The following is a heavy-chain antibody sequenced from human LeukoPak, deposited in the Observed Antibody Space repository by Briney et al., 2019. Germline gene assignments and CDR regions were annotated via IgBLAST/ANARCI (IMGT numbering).Heavy chain of an antibody. CDR2: IIPIFGTA. Sequence: SVKVSCKASGGTFSSYAISWVRQAPGQGLEWMGRIIPIFGTANYAQKFQGRVTITTDESTSTAYMELSSLRSEDTAVYYCARDQCSGGSCYVDYWGREPWSPSPQ. V-gene: IGHV1-69*05. CDR1: GGTFSSYA. J-gene: IGHJ4*02. D-gene: IGHD2-15*01. CDR3: ARDQCSGGSCYVDY.